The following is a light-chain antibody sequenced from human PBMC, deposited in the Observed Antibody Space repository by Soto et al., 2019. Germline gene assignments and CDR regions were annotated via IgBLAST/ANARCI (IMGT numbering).Light chain of an antibody. Sequence: QLVLSQPPSASGSPGQSVTISCTGTSSDVGGYNYVSWYQQHPGKAPKLMIYEVSKRPSGVPDRFSGSKSGNTASLIVSGLQAEDEADYYCSSYAGSNNYVFGTGTKLTVL. V-gene: IGLV2-8*01. CDR2: EVS. CDR1: SSDVGGYNY. J-gene: IGLJ1*01. CDR3: SSYAGSNNYV.